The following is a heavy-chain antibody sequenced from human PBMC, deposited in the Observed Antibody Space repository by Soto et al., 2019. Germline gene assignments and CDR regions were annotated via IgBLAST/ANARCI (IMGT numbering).Heavy chain of an antibody. CDR1: GGTFSSYA. D-gene: IGHD2-2*01. Sequence: QVQLVQSGAEVKKPGSSVKVSCKASGGTFSSYAISWVRQAPGQGLEWMGGIIPISGTANYAQKFQGRVTITADEYTSTAYMELSSLRSEDTAVYYCARSQGSSTSLEIYYYYYYGMEFWGQGTTVTVSS. CDR2: IIPISGTA. CDR3: ARSQGSSTSLEIYYYYYYGMEF. V-gene: IGHV1-69*01. J-gene: IGHJ6*02.